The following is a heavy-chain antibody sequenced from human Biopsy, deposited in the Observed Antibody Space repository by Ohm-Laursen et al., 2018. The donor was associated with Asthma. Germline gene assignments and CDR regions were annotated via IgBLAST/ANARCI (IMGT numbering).Heavy chain of an antibody. CDR3: SRDRGESGYDFGRYDY. D-gene: IGHD5-12*01. J-gene: IGHJ4*02. Sequence: GSLRLSCAASGFTFSTYSMNWVRQAPGKGLEWVSSISSTSTYIYYADSVKGRFTISRDNAKNSLYLQMNSLRAKDTAVYYCSRDRGESGYDFGRYDYWGQGTLVTVSS. CDR2: ISSTSTYI. V-gene: IGHV3-21*01. CDR1: GFTFSTYS.